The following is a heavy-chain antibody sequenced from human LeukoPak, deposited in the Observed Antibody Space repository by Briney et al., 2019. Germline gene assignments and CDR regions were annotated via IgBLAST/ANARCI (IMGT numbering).Heavy chain of an antibody. D-gene: IGHD3-10*01. Sequence: GGSLRLSCAASGFTFSSYSMNWVRQAPGKGLEWVSSISSSSSYIYYADSVEGRFTISRDNAKNSLYLQMNSLRAEDTAVYYCARVWSLYAFDIWGQGTMVTVSS. J-gene: IGHJ3*02. V-gene: IGHV3-21*01. CDR3: ARVWSLYAFDI. CDR2: ISSSSSYI. CDR1: GFTFSSYS.